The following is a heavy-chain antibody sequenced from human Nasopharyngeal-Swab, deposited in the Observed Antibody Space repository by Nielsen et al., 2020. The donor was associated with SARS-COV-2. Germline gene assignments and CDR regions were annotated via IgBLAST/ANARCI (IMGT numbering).Heavy chain of an antibody. CDR3: ARGNSYGYDY. CDR2: INSNSGDT. V-gene: IGHV1-2*06. CDR1: GYTFTGYY. Sequence: ASVKVSCKVSGYTFTGYYMHWVRQAPGQGLEWMGRINSNSGDTKYAQKFQGRVTMTRDTSISTADMELSRLRSDDTAVYYCARGNSYGYDYWGQGILVTVSS. D-gene: IGHD5-18*01. J-gene: IGHJ4*02.